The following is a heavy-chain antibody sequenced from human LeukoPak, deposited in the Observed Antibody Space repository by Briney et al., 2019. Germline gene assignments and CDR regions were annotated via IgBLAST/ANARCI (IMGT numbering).Heavy chain of an antibody. CDR3: ARIAGGLYFYYYYMDV. J-gene: IGHJ6*03. CDR2: IYYSGYT. V-gene: IGHV4-59*01. CDR1: GGSISSYY. D-gene: IGHD3-16*01. Sequence: SETLSLTCTVSGGSISSYYWSWIRQPPGKGLEWIGYIYYSGYTNYNPSLKSRVTISVDTSKNQFSLKLSSVTAADTAVYYCARIAGGLYFYYYYMDVWGKGTTVTVSS.